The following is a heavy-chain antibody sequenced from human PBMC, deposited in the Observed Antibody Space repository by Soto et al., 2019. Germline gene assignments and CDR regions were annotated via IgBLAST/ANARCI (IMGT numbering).Heavy chain of an antibody. Sequence: PGGPLSLSFPASGFPFSSYAMSWVRQAPGKGREGVSAIRGIGGSTYYADSVKGRFTISRDNSKNTLYLQMNSLRAEDTAVYYCAKTMIVVLITNALSFDYWGQGTLVTVSS. CDR3: AKTMIVVLITNALSFDY. CDR1: GFPFSSYA. CDR2: IRGIGGST. D-gene: IGHD3-22*01. V-gene: IGHV3-23*01. J-gene: IGHJ4*02.